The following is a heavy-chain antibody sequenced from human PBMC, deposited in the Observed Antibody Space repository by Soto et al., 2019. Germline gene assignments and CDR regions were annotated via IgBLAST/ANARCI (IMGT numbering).Heavy chain of an antibody. Sequence: SETLSLTCAVYGGSFSGYYWSWIRQPPGKGLEWIGEINHSGSTNYNPSLKSRVTISVDTSKNQFSLKLSSVTAADTAVYYCARGVLSHTGLDIWGQGTMVNRLL. CDR2: INHSGST. J-gene: IGHJ3*02. V-gene: IGHV4-34*01. CDR3: ARGVLSHTGLDI. D-gene: IGHD3-16*01. CDR1: GGSFSGYY.